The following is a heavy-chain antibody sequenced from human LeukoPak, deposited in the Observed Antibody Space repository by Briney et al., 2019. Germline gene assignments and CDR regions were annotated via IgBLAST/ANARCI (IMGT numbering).Heavy chain of an antibody. J-gene: IGHJ4*02. CDR2: IKQDGSEK. D-gene: IGHD3-16*02. CDR3: AKDSYLYYFDY. V-gene: IGHV3-7*03. CDR1: GFTFSNHA. Sequence: GGSLRLSCAASGFTFSNHAMHWVRQAPGKGLEWVANIKQDGSEKYYVDSVKGRFTISRDNAKNSLYLQMNSLRAEDTAVYYYAKDSYLYYFDYWGQGTLVTVSS.